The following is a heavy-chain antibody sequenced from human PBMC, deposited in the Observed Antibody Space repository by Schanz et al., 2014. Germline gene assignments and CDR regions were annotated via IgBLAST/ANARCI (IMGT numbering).Heavy chain of an antibody. CDR2: ISAYNGNT. CDR1: GGTFSSFG. J-gene: IGHJ4*02. Sequence: QVQLVQSGAEVKKPGASVKVSCKASGGTFSSFGINWVRQAPGQGLEWMGWISAYNGNTNYAQKLQGRVTMTADTSTTTAYMELSGLRSEDTAVYYCARDRLECGAECYSVEVFEIWGQGTLVIVSS. V-gene: IGHV1-18*01. D-gene: IGHD2-21*01. CDR3: ARDRLECGAECYSVEVFEI.